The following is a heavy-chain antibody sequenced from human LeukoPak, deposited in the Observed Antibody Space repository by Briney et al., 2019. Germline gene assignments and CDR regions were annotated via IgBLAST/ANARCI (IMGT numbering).Heavy chain of an antibody. V-gene: IGHV4-59*01. J-gene: IGHJ3*02. CDR2: IYYSGST. CDR1: GGPISSYY. Sequence: SETLSLTCTVSGGPISSYYWSWIRQPPGKGLEWIEYIYYSGSTNYNPSLKSRVTISVDTSKNQFSLKLSSVTAADTAVYYCARDPDIGFWSGYGAFDIWGQGTMVTVSS. D-gene: IGHD3-3*01. CDR3: ARDPDIGFWSGYGAFDI.